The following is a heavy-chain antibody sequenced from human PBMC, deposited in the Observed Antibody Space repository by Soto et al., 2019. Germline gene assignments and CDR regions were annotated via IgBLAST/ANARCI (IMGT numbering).Heavy chain of an antibody. CDR1: GDSVSSNSAA. V-gene: IGHV6-1*01. CDR2: TYYRSKWYN. D-gene: IGHD1-20*01. CDR3: ARGDHNGEYYYYYYGMDV. Sequence: TLSLTCSISGDSVSSNSAAWNWIRQSPSRGLEWLGRTYYRSKWYNDYAVSVKSRMTIYPDTSKNQFSLQLNSVTPDDTAVYYCARGDHNGEYYYYYYGMDVWGQGTTVTVSS. J-gene: IGHJ6*02.